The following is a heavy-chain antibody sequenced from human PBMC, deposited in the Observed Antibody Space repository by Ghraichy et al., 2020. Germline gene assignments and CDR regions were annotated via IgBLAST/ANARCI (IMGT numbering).Heavy chain of an antibody. Sequence: SETLSLTCAVYGGSFSDYYWSWIRLPPGKGLEWIGEINHSGSTNYNPSLKSRVTISVDTSKKQFSLNLSSVTAADTAVYYCARVRGTVVPIFDYWGQGTLVTVSS. J-gene: IGHJ4*02. CDR3: ARVRGTVVPIFDY. CDR1: GGSFSDYY. V-gene: IGHV4-34*01. D-gene: IGHD4-23*01. CDR2: INHSGST.